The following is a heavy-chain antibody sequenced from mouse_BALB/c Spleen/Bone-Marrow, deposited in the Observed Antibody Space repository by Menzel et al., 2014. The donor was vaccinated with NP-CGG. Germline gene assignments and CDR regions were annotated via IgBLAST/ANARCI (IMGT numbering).Heavy chain of an antibody. Sequence: QVQLQQSGAELAKPGASVKMSCKASGYTFTSYWMHWVKQRPGQGLEWIGYINPSTGYTEYNQKFKDKATLTADYSSITAFMQLSSLTSENSAVYYFARLGDYDPYAYWSQKTLITVSA. CDR2: INPSTGYT. D-gene: IGHD2-4*01. J-gene: IGHJ3*01. CDR3: ARLGDYDPYAY. V-gene: IGHV1-7*01. CDR1: GYTFTSYW.